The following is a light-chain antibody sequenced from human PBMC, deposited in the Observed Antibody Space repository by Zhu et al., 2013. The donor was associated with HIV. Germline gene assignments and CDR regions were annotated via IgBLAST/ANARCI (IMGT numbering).Light chain of an antibody. Sequence: QSALTQPASVSGSPGQSITISCTGTSSDVGGYNHVSWYQHHPGKVPKLIISEVSGRPSGISNRFSGSKSGNTASLTISGLQAEDEADYYCNSYTSSSFYVFGTGTKVTVL. CDR1: SSDVGGYNH. CDR3: NSYTSSSFYV. J-gene: IGLJ1*01. V-gene: IGLV2-14*01. CDR2: EVS.